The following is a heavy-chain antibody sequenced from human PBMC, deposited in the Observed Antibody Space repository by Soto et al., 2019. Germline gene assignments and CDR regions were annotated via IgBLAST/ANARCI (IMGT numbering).Heavy chain of an antibody. D-gene: IGHD2-8*02. Sequence: PAGSLRLSGVASGFIFSNYGMHWVRQAPGKGLEWVTIISYDGSVKYYADSVKGRFTISRDNSKNTLYLQMNSLRAEDTAVYYYAKDGTGGPPYYFDYWGQGTLVTVSS. CDR2: ISYDGSVK. CDR1: GFIFSNYG. V-gene: IGHV3-30*18. CDR3: AKDGTGGPPYYFDY. J-gene: IGHJ4*02.